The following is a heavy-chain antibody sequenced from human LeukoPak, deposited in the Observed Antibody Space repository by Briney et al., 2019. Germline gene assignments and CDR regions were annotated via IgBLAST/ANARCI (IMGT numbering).Heavy chain of an antibody. CDR3: ARAGYSSGQYYFDY. V-gene: IGHV4-61*02. CDR2: IYTSGST. D-gene: IGHD6-19*01. Sequence: SETLSLTCTVSGGSISSGSYYWSWIRQPAGKGLEWIGRIYTSGSTNYNPSLKSRVTISVDTSKNQFSLKLSSVTAADTAVYYCARAGYSSGQYYFDYWGQGTLVTVSS. J-gene: IGHJ4*02. CDR1: GGSISSGSYY.